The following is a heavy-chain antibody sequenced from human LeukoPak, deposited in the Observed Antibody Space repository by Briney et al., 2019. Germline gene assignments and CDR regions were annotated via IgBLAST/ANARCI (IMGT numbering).Heavy chain of an antibody. J-gene: IGHJ4*02. D-gene: IGHD2-21*02. CDR1: GFTFSSYA. CDR3: ARDAYCGGDCWPDY. Sequence: PGRSLRLSCAASGFTFSSYAMHWVRQAPGKGLEWVAVISYDGSNKYYADSVKGRFTISGDNSKNTLYLQMNSLRAEDTAVYYCARDAYCGGDCWPDYWGQGTLVTVSS. CDR2: ISYDGSNK. V-gene: IGHV3-30-3*01.